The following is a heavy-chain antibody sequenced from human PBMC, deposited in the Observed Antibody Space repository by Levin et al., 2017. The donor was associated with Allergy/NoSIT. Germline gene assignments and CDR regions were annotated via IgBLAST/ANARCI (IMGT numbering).Heavy chain of an antibody. CDR1: GFTFSSYA. D-gene: IGHD2-2*01. CDR2: ISYDGSNK. CDR3: AKERGRQLPEDY. J-gene: IGHJ4*02. Sequence: HSGGSLRLSCATSGFTFSSYAMHWVRQAPGKGLEWVAVISYDGSNKYYADSVKGRFTISRDNSKDTLYLQMNSLRAEDTAVYYCAKERGRQLPEDYWGQGTLVTVSS. V-gene: IGHV3-30-3*01.